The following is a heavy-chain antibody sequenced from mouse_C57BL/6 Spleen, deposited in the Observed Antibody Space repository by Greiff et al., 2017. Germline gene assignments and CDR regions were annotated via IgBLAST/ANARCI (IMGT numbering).Heavy chain of an antibody. CDR3: ARRSYDYIFDY. D-gene: IGHD2-4*01. Sequence: VQLQQSGPELVKPGASVKISCKASGYTFTDYYMNWVKQSHGKSLEWIGDINPNNGGTSYNQKFKGKATLTVDKSSSTAYMELRSLTSEDSAVYYCARRSYDYIFDYWGQGTTLTVSS. CDR2: INPNNGGT. J-gene: IGHJ2*01. V-gene: IGHV1-26*01. CDR1: GYTFTDYY.